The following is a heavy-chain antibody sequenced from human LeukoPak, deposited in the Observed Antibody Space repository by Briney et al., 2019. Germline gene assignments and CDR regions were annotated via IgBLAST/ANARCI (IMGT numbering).Heavy chain of an antibody. Sequence: KASETLSLTCTVSGGSISSYYWSWIRQPPGKGLEWIGSINYSGSTYYNPSLKSRITISVAASKNQFSLKLSSVTAADTAVYFCASPNGTVGAYSAFDIWGQGTMVTVSS. CDR2: INYSGST. D-gene: IGHD1-26*01. V-gene: IGHV4-59*05. CDR1: GGSISSYY. CDR3: ASPNGTVGAYSAFDI. J-gene: IGHJ3*02.